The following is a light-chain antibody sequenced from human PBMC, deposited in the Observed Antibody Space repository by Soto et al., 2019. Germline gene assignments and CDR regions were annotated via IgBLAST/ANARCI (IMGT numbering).Light chain of an antibody. CDR1: QSVLYSSNNKNY. Sequence: DIVMTQSPDSLAVSLGERATINCESSQSVLYSSNNKNYLAWYQQRPGQSPRLLISWASTRESGVPDRFSGSGSGTDFTLTISCLQAEDVAVYYCQQYYSVPVTFGGGTKVEIK. CDR3: QQYYSVPVT. V-gene: IGKV4-1*01. J-gene: IGKJ4*01. CDR2: WAS.